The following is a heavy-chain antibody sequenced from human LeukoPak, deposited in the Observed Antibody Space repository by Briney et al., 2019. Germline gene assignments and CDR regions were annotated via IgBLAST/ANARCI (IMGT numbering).Heavy chain of an antibody. J-gene: IGHJ4*02. D-gene: IGHD2-15*01. CDR2: IHDRGST. CDR1: GASINTYY. V-gene: IGHV4-59*01. Sequence: TSETLSLTCTVSGASINTYYWTWIRQPPGKGLEWIGYIHDRGSTSYNPSLQSRVTISGNTSKNQFSLKLNSVTAADTAVYYCARALGAAPFDYWGQGTLVTVSS. CDR3: ARALGAAPFDY.